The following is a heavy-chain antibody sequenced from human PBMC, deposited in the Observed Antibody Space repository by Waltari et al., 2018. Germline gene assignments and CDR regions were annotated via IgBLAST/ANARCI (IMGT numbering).Heavy chain of an antibody. CDR1: GSRFTSYW. Sequence: EVQLVQSVAEVKKPGESLKISCKGSGSRFTSYWIGWVRQMPGKGLEWMGSVYPTDSETRYRPSFEGQVTISLDKSISTAYLQWSSLKASDTAMYYCARPPDFYDFWSGWIGHWGQGTLVTVYS. CDR3: ARPPDFYDFWSGWIGH. J-gene: IGHJ4*02. V-gene: IGHV5-51*01. CDR2: VYPTDSET. D-gene: IGHD3-3*01.